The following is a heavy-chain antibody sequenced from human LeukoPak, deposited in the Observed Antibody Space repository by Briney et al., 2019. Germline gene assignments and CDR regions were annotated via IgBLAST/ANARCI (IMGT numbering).Heavy chain of an antibody. Sequence: GGSLRLSCAASGFTFSTYAMSWVRQAPGKGLEWVSLMSGSGGSTYYADSVKGRFTIFRDTSRNTLYLQMNSLRADDTAVYYCAKDDAIAGGYLDYWGQGTLVTVSS. D-gene: IGHD2-21*01. CDR1: GFTFSTYA. V-gene: IGHV3-23*01. CDR3: AKDDAIAGGYLDY. CDR2: MSGSGGST. J-gene: IGHJ4*02.